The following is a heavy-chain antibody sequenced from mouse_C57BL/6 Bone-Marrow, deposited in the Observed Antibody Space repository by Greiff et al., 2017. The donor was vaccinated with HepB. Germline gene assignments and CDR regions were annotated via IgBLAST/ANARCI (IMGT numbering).Heavy chain of an antibody. Sequence: EVQRVESGPGLVKPSQSLSLTCSVTGYSITSGYYWNWIRQFPGNKLEWMGYISYDGSNNYNPSLKNRISITRDTSKNQFVLKLNSVTTEDTATYYCARVWGGSYYFDYWGQGTTLTVSS. D-gene: IGHD1-1*01. CDR3: ARVWGGSYYFDY. V-gene: IGHV3-6*01. CDR2: ISYDGSN. J-gene: IGHJ2*01. CDR1: GYSITSGYY.